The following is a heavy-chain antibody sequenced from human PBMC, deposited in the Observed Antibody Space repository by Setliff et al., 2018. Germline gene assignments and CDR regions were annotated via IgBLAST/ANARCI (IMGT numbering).Heavy chain of an antibody. V-gene: IGHV5-51*01. J-gene: IGHJ4*02. Sequence: PGESLKISCKGSGYSFTTYWIGWVRQMPGKGLEWMGIIYPGDSDTRHSPSFQGHVTISADKSITTAYLQWSSLKAEDTAVYYCARDRDGMFMFDSWGQGTLVTVSS. CDR2: IYPGDSDT. CDR1: GYSFTTYW. CDR3: ARDRDGMFMFDS. D-gene: IGHD3-10*02.